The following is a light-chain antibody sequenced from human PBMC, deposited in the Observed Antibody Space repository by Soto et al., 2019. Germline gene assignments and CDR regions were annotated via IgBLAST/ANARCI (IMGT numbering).Light chain of an antibody. J-gene: IGLJ1*01. V-gene: IGLV2-14*01. CDR2: EVS. CDR1: SSDIGGYIY. Sequence: QSALTKPASVSASPGQSITISCTGTSSDIGGYIYVSWYQHHPGKAPRLMIYEVSSRPSGVSNRFSGSKSGNTASLTISGLQAEDEADYKCSSYTSSSTPYVFGTGTKITVL. CDR3: SSYTSSSTPYV.